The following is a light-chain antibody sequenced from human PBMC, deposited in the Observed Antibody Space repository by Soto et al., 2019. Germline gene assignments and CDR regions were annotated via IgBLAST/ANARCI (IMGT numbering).Light chain of an antibody. CDR2: EGT. V-gene: IGLV2-23*01. CDR3: CSYAGSSSYVV. Sequence: QSAVTQPACVSGSPGQSITLSCTGTSSDVGSYNLVSWYQLHPGKAPKLMIYEGTKRPSGVSNRFSGSKSGSTASLTISGLQAEDEADYYCCSYAGSSSYVVFGGGTKLTVL. CDR1: SSDVGSYNL. J-gene: IGLJ2*01.